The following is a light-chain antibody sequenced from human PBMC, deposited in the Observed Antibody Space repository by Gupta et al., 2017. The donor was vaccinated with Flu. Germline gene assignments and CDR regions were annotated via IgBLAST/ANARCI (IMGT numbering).Light chain of an antibody. CDR3: QQYNSSPWT. CDR2: KAS. J-gene: IGKJ1*01. Sequence: DIQMTQSPSTLSASVGDRVTITCRASQSIDDWLAWYQQKPGKAPKLLIYKASSLQSGVPSRFSGSGSGTELTLTISSLQPDDFATYYCQQYNSSPWTFGQGTRVEIK. CDR1: QSIDDW. V-gene: IGKV1-5*03.